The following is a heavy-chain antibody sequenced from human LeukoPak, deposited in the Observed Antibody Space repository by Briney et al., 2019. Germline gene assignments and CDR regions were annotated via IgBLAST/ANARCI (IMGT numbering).Heavy chain of an antibody. CDR3: AREKLLWFGDFDY. J-gene: IGHJ4*02. Sequence: PGGSLRLSCAASGFTFSSYSMNWVRQAPGKGLEWVSSISSSSSYIYYADSVKGRFTISRDNSKNTLYLQMNSLRAEDTAVYYCAREKLLWFGDFDYWGQGTLVTVSS. V-gene: IGHV3-21*01. D-gene: IGHD3-10*01. CDR2: ISSSSSYI. CDR1: GFTFSSYS.